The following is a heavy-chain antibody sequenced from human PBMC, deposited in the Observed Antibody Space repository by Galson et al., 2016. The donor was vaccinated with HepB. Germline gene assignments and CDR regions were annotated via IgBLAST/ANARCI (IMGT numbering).Heavy chain of an antibody. V-gene: IGHV1-2*02. CDR1: GYTFTDYY. J-gene: IGHJ4*02. CDR3: ARGDIVAESDTAVY. CDR2: INLNSGGT. D-gene: IGHD2-15*01. Sequence: QSGAEVKKPGESLKISCKASGYTFTDYYIHWVRQAPGQGLEWMGWINLNSGGTDYAQQFQGRVTMTRDTSISTAYMDLSRLRSDDTAVYYCARGDIVAESDTAVYWGQGTLVTVSS.